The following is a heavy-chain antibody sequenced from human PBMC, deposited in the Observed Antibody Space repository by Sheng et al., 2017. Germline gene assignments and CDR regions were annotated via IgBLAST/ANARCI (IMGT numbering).Heavy chain of an antibody. J-gene: IGHJ6*03. D-gene: IGHD6-6*01. CDR1: GFTFSSYA. V-gene: IGHV3-23*04. CDR2: ISGSGGST. Sequence: EVQLVESGGGLVQPGGSLRLSCAASGFTFSSYAMSWVRQAPGKGLEWVSAISGSGGSTYYADSVKGRFTISRDNSKNTLYLQMNSLRAEDTAVYYCAKVGYSSSSYYYYYMDVWGQGTTVTVSS. CDR3: AKVGYSSSSYYYYYMDV.